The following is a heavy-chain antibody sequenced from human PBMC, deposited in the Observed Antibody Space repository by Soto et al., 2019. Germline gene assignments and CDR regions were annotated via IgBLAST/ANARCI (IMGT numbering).Heavy chain of an antibody. CDR3: ARGFRSGYCSSTSCYGRAFDI. J-gene: IGHJ3*02. CDR2: IFYSGNT. D-gene: IGHD2-2*01. CDR1: DDSIGRSNYF. Sequence: SETLSLTCTVSDDSIGRSNYFWGWIRQPPGKGLEWIGNIFYSGNTNYNPSLKSRVTISVDTSKNHFSLKLSSVTAADTAVYYCARGFRSGYCSSTSCYGRAFDIWGQGTMVTVSS. V-gene: IGHV4-39*02.